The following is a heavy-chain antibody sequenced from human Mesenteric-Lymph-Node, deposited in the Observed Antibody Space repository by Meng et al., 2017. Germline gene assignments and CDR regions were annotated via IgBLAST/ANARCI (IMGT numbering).Heavy chain of an antibody. V-gene: IGHV3-72*01. Sequence: GGSLRLSCAASGFTFSDHYMDWVRQAPGKGLEWVGRARIKANSYTTEYAASVKGRFTISRDDSKNSLYLQMNSLKTEDTAVYYCARDLIPACGGDCYSGYFDLWGRGTLVTVSS. J-gene: IGHJ2*01. D-gene: IGHD2-21*02. CDR1: GFTFSDHY. CDR3: ARDLIPACGGDCYSGYFDL. CDR2: ARIKANSYTT.